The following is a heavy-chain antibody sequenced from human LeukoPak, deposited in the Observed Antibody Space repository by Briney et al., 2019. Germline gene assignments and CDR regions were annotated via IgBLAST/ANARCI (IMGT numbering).Heavy chain of an antibody. D-gene: IGHD1-26*01. CDR3: ARVVGSVDNYFDY. Sequence: PSETLSLTCAVYGGSLSGYYWSWIRQPPGKGLEWIGEINHSGSTNYNPSLKSRVTISADTSKNQFSLKLSSVTAADTAVYYCARVVGSVDNYFDYWGQGTLVTVSS. V-gene: IGHV4-34*01. CDR1: GGSLSGYY. J-gene: IGHJ4*02. CDR2: INHSGST.